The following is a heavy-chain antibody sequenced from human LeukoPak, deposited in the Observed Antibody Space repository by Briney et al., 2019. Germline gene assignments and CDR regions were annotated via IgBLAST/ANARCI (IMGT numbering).Heavy chain of an antibody. CDR1: GFTFSSFA. J-gene: IGHJ4*02. V-gene: IGHV3-30-3*01. CDR2: LSYDGSNK. CDR3: ANLGAAAGTGY. D-gene: IGHD6-13*01. Sequence: GRSLRLSCAASGFTFSSFAMHWVRQAPGKGLEWVSVLSYDGSNKYYADSVKGRFTISRDNSKNTLYLQMNSLRAEDTAVYYCANLGAAAGTGYWGQGTLVTVSS.